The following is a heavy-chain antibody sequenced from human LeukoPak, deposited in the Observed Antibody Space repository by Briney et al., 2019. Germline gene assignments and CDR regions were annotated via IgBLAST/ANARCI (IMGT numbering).Heavy chain of an antibody. Sequence: ASVKVSCKASGYTFTGYYIHWVRQAPGQGLEWMGWINPNSGGTNYAQKFQGRVTMTRDTSISTAYMELSRLRSDDTAVYYCARVLGYSYGYFDYWGQGTLVTVSS. CDR2: INPNSGGT. CDR3: ARVLGYSYGYFDY. V-gene: IGHV1-2*02. D-gene: IGHD5-18*01. J-gene: IGHJ4*02. CDR1: GYTFTGYY.